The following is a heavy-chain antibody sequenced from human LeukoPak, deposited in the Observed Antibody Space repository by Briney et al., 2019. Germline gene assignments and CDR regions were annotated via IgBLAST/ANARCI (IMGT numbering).Heavy chain of an antibody. CDR2: SRNKLNSYTT. Sequence: PGGSLRLSCAASGCTFSDDYMDWVRQAPGKGLEWVGHSRNKLNSYTTEYAASVKGRFTISRDDSKNSVYLQMNSLKIEDTAVYYCDRGMQLWITGSNDAFDIWGQGTMVTVSS. D-gene: IGHD5-18*01. CDR1: GCTFSDDY. J-gene: IGHJ3*02. V-gene: IGHV3-72*01. CDR3: DRGMQLWITGSNDAFDI.